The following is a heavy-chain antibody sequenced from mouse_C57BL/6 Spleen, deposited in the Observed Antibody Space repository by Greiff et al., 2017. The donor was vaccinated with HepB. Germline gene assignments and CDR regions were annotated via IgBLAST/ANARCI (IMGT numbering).Heavy chain of an antibody. Sequence: EVQRVESGGGLVKPGGSLKLSCAASGFTFSSYAMSWVRQTPEKRLEWVATISDGGSYTYYPDNVKGRFTISRDNAKNNLYLQMSHLKSEDTAMYYCARDSNYVRAMDYWGQGTSVTVSS. J-gene: IGHJ4*01. V-gene: IGHV5-4*01. CDR2: ISDGGSYT. CDR1: GFTFSSYA. CDR3: ARDSNYVRAMDY. D-gene: IGHD2-5*01.